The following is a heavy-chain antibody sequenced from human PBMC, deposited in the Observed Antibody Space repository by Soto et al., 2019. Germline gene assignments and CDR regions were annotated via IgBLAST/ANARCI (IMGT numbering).Heavy chain of an antibody. CDR1: GGSISSGGYY. J-gene: IGHJ5*02. CDR3: ARSVDP. Sequence: QVQLQESGPGLVKPSQTLYLTCTVSGGSISSGGYYWSWIRQHPGTGLEWIGSISYSGLTYHNPSLTSRVTISVDSSKTQFSLKLSSVTAAATAVYYCARSVDPWGQGTLVTVSS. V-gene: IGHV4-31*03. CDR2: ISYSGLT.